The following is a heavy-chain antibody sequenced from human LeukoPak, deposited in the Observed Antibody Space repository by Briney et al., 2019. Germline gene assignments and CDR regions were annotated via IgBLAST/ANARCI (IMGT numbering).Heavy chain of an antibody. CDR1: GYSISSGYY. J-gene: IGHJ3*02. D-gene: IGHD1-26*01. V-gene: IGHV4-38-2*02. CDR3: ASHLSLLDAFDI. CDR2: IYHSGST. Sequence: SETLSLTCTVSGYSISSGYYWGWIRQPPGKGLEWIGSIYHSGSTYYNPSLKSRVTISVDTSKNQFSLKLSSVTAADTAVYYCASHLSLLDAFDIWGQGTMVTVSS.